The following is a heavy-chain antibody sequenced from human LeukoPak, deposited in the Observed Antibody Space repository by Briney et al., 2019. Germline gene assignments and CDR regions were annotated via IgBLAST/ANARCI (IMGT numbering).Heavy chain of an antibody. D-gene: IGHD3-10*01. CDR2: INPNSGVT. J-gene: IGHJ4*02. Sequence: GASVKVSCKASGYTFTGYYMHWVRQAPGHGLEWMGWINPNSGVTNYAQKFQGRVTMTRDTSISTAYMELSSLRSEDTAVYYCARDSETGWGTLGVVLLSHWGQGTLVTVSS. CDR3: ARDSETGWGTLGVVLLSH. V-gene: IGHV1-2*02. CDR1: GYTFTGYY.